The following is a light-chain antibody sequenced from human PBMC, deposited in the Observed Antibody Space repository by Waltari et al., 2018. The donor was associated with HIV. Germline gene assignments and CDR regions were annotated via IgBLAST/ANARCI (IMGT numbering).Light chain of an antibody. J-gene: IGKJ2*01. CDR2: AAS. V-gene: IGKV3-20*01. CDR3: QQYTTSPYT. CDR1: QSVYSRY. Sequence: EIVLTQSPGTLSLSPGVRATLSCRASQSVYSRYLAWYQQKPGQAPRLLIYAASNRATGIPDRFSGSGSGTDFTLTISRLEPEDFAVYYCQQYTTSPYTFGQGTNLEIK.